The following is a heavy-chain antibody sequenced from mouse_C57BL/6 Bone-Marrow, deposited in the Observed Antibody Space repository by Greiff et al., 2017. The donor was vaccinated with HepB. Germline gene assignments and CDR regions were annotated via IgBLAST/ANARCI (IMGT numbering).Heavy chain of an antibody. CDR3: ARDGNLGVYYAMDY. CDR2: IYPGSGNT. D-gene: IGHD2-1*01. V-gene: IGHV1-76*01. Sequence: QVHVKQSGAELVRPGASVKLSCKASGYTFTDYYINWVKQRPGQGLEWIARIYPGSGNTYYNEKFKGKATLTAEKSSSTAYMQLSSLTSEDSAVYFCARDGNLGVYYAMDYWGQGTSVTVSS. J-gene: IGHJ4*01. CDR1: GYTFTDYY.